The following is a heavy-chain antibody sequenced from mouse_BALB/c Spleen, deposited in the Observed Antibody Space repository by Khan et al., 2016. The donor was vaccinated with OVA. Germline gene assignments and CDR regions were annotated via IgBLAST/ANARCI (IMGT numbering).Heavy chain of an antibody. CDR3: ARRNYFGYTFAY. D-gene: IGHD1-2*01. Sequence: QVQLKQSGAELARPGASVKLSCTASGYTFTDYYINWVKQRTGQGLEWIGEISPGSGDTYYNERFMGKATLTEDKSSSTAYMQLSSLTSEASAVYFCARRNYFGYTFAYWGQGTLVTVSA. V-gene: IGHV1-77*01. J-gene: IGHJ3*01. CDR2: ISPGSGDT. CDR1: GYTFTDYY.